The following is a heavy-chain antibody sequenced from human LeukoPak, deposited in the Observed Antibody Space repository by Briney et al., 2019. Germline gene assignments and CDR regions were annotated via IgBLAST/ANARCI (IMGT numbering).Heavy chain of an antibody. D-gene: IGHD6-19*01. CDR3: ARDVIAVAGLAFTPTTNWFDP. V-gene: IGHV1-2*02. CDR2: INPNSGGT. CDR1: GYTFTGYY. J-gene: IGHJ5*02. Sequence: VASVKVSCKASGYTFTGYYMHWVRQAPGQGLEWMGWINPNSGGTNYAQKFQGRVTMTRDTSISTAYMELSRLRSDDTAVYYCARDVIAVAGLAFTPTTNWFDPWGQGTLVTVSS.